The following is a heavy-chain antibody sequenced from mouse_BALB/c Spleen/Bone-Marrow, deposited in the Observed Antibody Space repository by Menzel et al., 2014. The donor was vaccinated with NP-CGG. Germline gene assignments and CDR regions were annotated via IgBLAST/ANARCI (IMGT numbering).Heavy chain of an antibody. CDR3: ARSAYYALDY. V-gene: IGHV4-2*02. Sequence: EVKVVDSGGGLVQPGGSLNLSCAASGFDFXRYWMSWARQAPGKGQEWIGEINPGSSTINYTPSLKDKFIISRDNAKNTLYLQMSKVRSEDTALYYCARSAYYALDYWGQGTSVTVSS. J-gene: IGHJ4*01. CDR2: INPGSSTI. CDR1: GFDFXRYW.